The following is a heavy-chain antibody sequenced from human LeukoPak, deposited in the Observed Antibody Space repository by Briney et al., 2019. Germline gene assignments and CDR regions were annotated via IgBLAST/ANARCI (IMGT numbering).Heavy chain of an antibody. J-gene: IGHJ5*02. CDR3: ARDRDTYYYGSGSPNWFDP. Sequence: PSETLSLTCTVSGGSISSSSYYWGWIRQPPGKGLEWIGSIYYSGSTYYNPSLKSRVTISVDTSKNQFSLKLSSVTAADTAVYYCARDRDTYYYGSGSPNWFDPWGQGTLVTVSS. D-gene: IGHD3-10*01. CDR1: GGSISSSSYY. CDR2: IYYSGST. V-gene: IGHV4-39*07.